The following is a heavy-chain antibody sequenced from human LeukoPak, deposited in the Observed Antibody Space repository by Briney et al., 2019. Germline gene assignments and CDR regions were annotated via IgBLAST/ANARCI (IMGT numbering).Heavy chain of an antibody. CDR2: ISAYNGNT. D-gene: IGHD2-21*02. Sequence: ASVKVSCKASGYTFTSYGISWVRQAPGQGLEWLGWISAYNGNTNYAQKLQGRVTMTTDTSTSTAYMELRSLRSDDTAVYYCARRVTAIGYYYYGMDVWGQGTTVTVSS. CDR3: ARRVTAIGYYYYGMDV. CDR1: GYTFTSYG. V-gene: IGHV1-18*01. J-gene: IGHJ6*02.